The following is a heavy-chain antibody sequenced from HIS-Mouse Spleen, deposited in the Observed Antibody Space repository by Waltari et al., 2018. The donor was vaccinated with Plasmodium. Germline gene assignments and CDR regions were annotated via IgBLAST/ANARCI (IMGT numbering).Heavy chain of an antibody. CDR3: ARTYYDILTGYYLDY. D-gene: IGHD3-9*01. CDR1: GFTFSSYA. J-gene: IGHJ4*02. Sequence: QVQLVESGGGVVQPGRSLRLSCAASGFTFSSYAMHWVRQAPGKGLEWVAVISYDGSNKYYADSVKGRFTISRDNSKNTLYLQMNSLRAEDTAVYYCARTYYDILTGYYLDYWGQGTLVTVSS. CDR2: ISYDGSNK. V-gene: IGHV3-30-3*01.